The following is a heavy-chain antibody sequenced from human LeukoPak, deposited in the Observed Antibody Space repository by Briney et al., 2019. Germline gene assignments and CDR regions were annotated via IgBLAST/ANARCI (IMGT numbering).Heavy chain of an antibody. Sequence: SETLSLTCSVSGGSISSSDYYWDWIRQPPGKGLEWIGSIYYSGSTNYNPSLKSRVTISVDTSKNQFSLKLSSVTAADTAVYYCARRTILTGSDYWGQGTLVTVSS. D-gene: IGHD3-9*01. CDR3: ARRTILTGSDY. J-gene: IGHJ4*02. CDR1: GGSISSSDYY. V-gene: IGHV4-39*01. CDR2: IYYSGST.